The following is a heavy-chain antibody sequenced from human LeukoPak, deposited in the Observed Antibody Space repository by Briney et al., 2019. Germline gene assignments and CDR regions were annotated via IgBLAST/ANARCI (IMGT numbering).Heavy chain of an antibody. CDR2: INPNSGAT. D-gene: IGHD3-3*01. Sequence: EASVKVSCKASGYTFTSYYMHWVRQAPGQGLEWMGWINPNSGATNYAQKFQGRVTMTRDTSISTVYMELSRLRSDDPAVYYCARDYDFWRGYSWGQGTLVTVSS. J-gene: IGHJ5*02. V-gene: IGHV1-2*02. CDR1: GYTFTSYY. CDR3: ARDYDFWRGYS.